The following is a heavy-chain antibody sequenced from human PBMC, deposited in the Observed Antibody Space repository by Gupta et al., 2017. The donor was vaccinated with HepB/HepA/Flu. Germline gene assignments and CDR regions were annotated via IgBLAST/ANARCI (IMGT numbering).Heavy chain of an antibody. J-gene: IGHJ6*03. D-gene: IGHD2/OR15-2a*01. CDR3: ARALPRNPRPYYYYMDV. Sequence: EVQLVESGGGLVKPGGSLRLSCVASAFTLIPYSMNWVRQAPGKGLEWVSSNSSDSRYIDYADSGKGRFTNSRDNARKSRCLQMNSLGAEDTALDYCARALPRNPRPYYYYMDVWGMGTTVAVSS. CDR1: AFTLIPYS. CDR2: NSSDSRYI. V-gene: IGHV3-21*02.